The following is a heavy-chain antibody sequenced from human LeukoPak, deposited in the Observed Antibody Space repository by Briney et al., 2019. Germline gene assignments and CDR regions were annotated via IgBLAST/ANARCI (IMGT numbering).Heavy chain of an antibody. J-gene: IGHJ6*03. CDR3: ARGDYGDYGFYYYYYYMDV. CDR1: GGSISSYY. V-gene: IGHV4-4*07. CDR2: IYTSGST. Sequence: SETLSLTCTVSGGSISSYYWSWIRQPAGKGPEWIGRIYTSGSTNYNPSLKSRVTISVDTSKNQFSLKLSSVTAADTAVYYCARGDYGDYGFYYYYYYMDVWGKGTTVTVSS. D-gene: IGHD4-17*01.